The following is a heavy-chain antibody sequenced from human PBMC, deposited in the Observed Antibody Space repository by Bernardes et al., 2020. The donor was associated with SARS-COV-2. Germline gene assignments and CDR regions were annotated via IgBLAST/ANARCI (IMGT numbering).Heavy chain of an antibody. CDR1: GFTVVNAY. D-gene: IGHD3-22*01. CDR2: IFRSGTT. V-gene: IGHV3-53*01. J-gene: IGHJ4*02. CDR3: ARGLTYYYDTSGYDY. Sequence: GGSLRLSCAASGFTVVNAYMTWVRPAPGKGLGWVSVIFRSGTTYYADSVKGRFTISRDNSKNTLYLQMNSLRAEDTAVYYCARGLTYYYDTSGYDYWGQGTLVTVSS.